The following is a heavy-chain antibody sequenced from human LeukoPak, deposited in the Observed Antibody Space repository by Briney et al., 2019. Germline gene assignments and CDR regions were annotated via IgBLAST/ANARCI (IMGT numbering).Heavy chain of an antibody. CDR3: ARDLTYGSGSYYFAY. Sequence: ASVKVSCKASGYTFTSYGISWVRQAPGQGLEWMGWISAYNGNTNYAQNLQGRVTMTTDTSTSTAYMELRSLRSDDTAVYYCARDLTYGSGSYYFAYWGQGTLVTVSS. D-gene: IGHD3-10*01. J-gene: IGHJ4*02. CDR2: ISAYNGNT. V-gene: IGHV1-18*01. CDR1: GYTFTSYG.